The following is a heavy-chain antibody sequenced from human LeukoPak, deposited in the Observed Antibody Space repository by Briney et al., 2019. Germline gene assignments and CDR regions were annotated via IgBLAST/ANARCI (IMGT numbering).Heavy chain of an antibody. CDR2: ISAYNGNT. D-gene: IGHD4-23*01. J-gene: IGHJ4*02. V-gene: IGHV1-18*01. CDR3: ARAPKDYGGISGAQTFDY. Sequence: GASVKVSCKASGYTFTSYGISWVRQAPGQGLEWMGWISAYNGNTNYAQKLQGRVTMTTDTSTSTAYMELRSLRSDGTALYYCARAPKDYGGISGAQTFDYWGQGTLVTVSS. CDR1: GYTFTSYG.